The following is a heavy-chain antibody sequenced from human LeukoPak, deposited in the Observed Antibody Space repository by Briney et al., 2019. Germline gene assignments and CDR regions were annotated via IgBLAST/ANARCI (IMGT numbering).Heavy chain of an antibody. J-gene: IGHJ4*02. CDR3: ARSSGYSGYDEGDEFDY. Sequence: ASVKVSCKASGYTFTGYYMHWVRQAPGQGLEWMGWINPNSGGTNYAQKFQGRVTMTRDTSISTAYTELSRLRSDDTAVYYCARSSGYSGYDEGDEFDYWGQGTLVTVSS. D-gene: IGHD5-12*01. CDR1: GYTFTGYY. V-gene: IGHV1-2*02. CDR2: INPNSGGT.